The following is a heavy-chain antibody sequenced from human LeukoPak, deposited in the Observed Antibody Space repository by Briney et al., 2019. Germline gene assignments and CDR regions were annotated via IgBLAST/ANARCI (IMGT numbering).Heavy chain of an antibody. V-gene: IGHV1-18*01. J-gene: IGHJ4*02. CDR3: GRVETWDFDID. Sequence: ASVKVSCKASGYTFTSYGISWVRQAPGQALEWMVWISAYNGNTNYAQKLQCRVTMTTETSTSTAYKELRRQRADGTAVYYCGRVETWDFDIDWGQGTLVTVSS. D-gene: IGHD3-9*01. CDR1: GYTFTSYG. CDR2: ISAYNGNT.